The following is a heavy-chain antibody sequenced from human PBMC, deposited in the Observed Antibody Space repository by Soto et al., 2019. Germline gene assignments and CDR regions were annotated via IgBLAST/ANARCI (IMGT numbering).Heavy chain of an antibody. D-gene: IGHD7-27*01. CDR1: GGSFSDYY. Sequence: QVQLQQWGAGLLKPSETLSLTCDVHGGSFSDYYWSWIRQPPGKGLEWIGEINHSGSTNFNPSLXSXVTXSVDTSKNQFYLKLKSVTAADTAMYYCATSGAGDYWGQGTLVTVSS. CDR2: INHSGST. V-gene: IGHV4-34*02. CDR3: ATSGAGDY. J-gene: IGHJ4*02.